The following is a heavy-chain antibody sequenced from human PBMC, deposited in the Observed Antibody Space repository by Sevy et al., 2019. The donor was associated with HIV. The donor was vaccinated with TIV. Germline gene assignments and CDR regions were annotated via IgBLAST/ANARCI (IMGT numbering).Heavy chain of an antibody. CDR2: ISSSSSYI. CDR3: ARGLRIRMVRGVNDAFDI. Sequence: GGSLRLSCAASGFTFSSYSMNWVRQAPGKGLEWVSSISSSSSYIYYADSLKGRFTISRDNAKNSLYLQMNSLRAEDTAVYYCARGLRIRMVRGVNDAFDIWGQGTMVTVSS. CDR1: GFTFSSYS. V-gene: IGHV3-21*01. J-gene: IGHJ3*02. D-gene: IGHD3-10*01.